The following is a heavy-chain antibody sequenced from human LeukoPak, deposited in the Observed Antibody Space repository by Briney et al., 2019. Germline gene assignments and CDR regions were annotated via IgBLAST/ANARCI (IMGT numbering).Heavy chain of an antibody. CDR3: ARDLSGVTGYTYGRGIDY. D-gene: IGHD5-18*01. CDR1: GFTFSSYG. V-gene: IGHV3-7*01. Sequence: GGSLRLSCAASGFTFSSYGMSWVRQAPGKGLEWVANIKKDGSEKYYVDAVKGRFTISRDNAKTSLYLQMNSLRAEDTAVYYCARDLSGVTGYTYGRGIDYWGQGTLVTVSS. J-gene: IGHJ4*02. CDR2: IKKDGSEK.